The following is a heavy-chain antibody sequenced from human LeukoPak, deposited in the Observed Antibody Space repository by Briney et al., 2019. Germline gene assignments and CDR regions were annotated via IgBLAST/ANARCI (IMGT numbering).Heavy chain of an antibody. CDR3: ASGVRGVVPRFDY. V-gene: IGHV1-2*02. J-gene: IGHJ4*02. CDR1: GYTFTGYY. Sequence: GASVKVSCKASGYTFTGYYMHWVRQAPGQGLEWMGWINPNSGGTNYAQKFQGRVTMTRDTSISTAYMELRSLRSDDTAVYYCASGVRGVVPRFDYWGQGTLVTVSS. CDR2: INPNSGGT. D-gene: IGHD2-15*01.